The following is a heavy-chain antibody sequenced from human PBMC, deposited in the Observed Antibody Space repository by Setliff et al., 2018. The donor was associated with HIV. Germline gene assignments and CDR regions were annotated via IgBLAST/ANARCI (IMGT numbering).Heavy chain of an antibody. D-gene: IGHD3-22*01. CDR3: ARAFDSSAPWIDL. CDR2: INHSGST. J-gene: IGHJ5*02. Sequence: SETLSLTCTVSGGSISGHYWSWIRQPPGKGLEWIGEINHSGSTNYNPSLKSRVTISVDTSKNQCSLKLSSVTAADTAIYYCARAFDSSAPWIDLWAQGTLVTVSS. CDR1: GGSISGHY. V-gene: IGHV4-34*01.